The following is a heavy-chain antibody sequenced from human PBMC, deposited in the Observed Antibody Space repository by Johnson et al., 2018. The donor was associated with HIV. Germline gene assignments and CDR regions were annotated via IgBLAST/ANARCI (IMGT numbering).Heavy chain of an antibody. CDR3: AKDRWVGVGDAFDI. Sequence: QVQLVESGGGLVKPGGSLRLSCAASGFTFSSSGMHWVRQAPGKGLSWVAFKRYYGSNTSYAHSVPGRFTISNDNSKNTLYLQMNSLRAEDTAVYYCAKDRWVGVGDAFDIWGQGTMVTVSS. CDR1: GFTFSSSG. V-gene: IGHV3-30*02. CDR2: KRYYGSNT. D-gene: IGHD2-15*01. J-gene: IGHJ3*02.